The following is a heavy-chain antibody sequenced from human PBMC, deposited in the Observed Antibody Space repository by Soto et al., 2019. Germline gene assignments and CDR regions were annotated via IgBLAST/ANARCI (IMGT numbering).Heavy chain of an antibody. CDR3: ASGYDFWSGGAYMDV. Sequence: QVQLVQSGAEVKKPWASVKVSCKASGYTFTSYAMHWVRQAPGQRLEWMGWINAGNGNTKYSQKFQGRVTITRDTSASRAYMELSSLRSEDTAVYYCASGYDFWSGGAYMDVWGKGTTVTVSS. CDR2: INAGNGNT. V-gene: IGHV1-3*01. CDR1: GYTFTSYA. J-gene: IGHJ6*03. D-gene: IGHD3-3*01.